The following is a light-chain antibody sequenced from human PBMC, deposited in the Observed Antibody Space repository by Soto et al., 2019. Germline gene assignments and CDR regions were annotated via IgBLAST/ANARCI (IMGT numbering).Light chain of an antibody. CDR3: SSSTSSSTYV. CDR2: SVS. CDR1: SSDVGGYNS. V-gene: IGLV2-14*03. Sequence: QSALTQPASVSGSPGQSITISCTGTSSDVGGYNSVSWYQQHPDKAPKLIIYSVSYRTSAVSDRFSGSKSDKTASLTNSGLRTEDEAEYYCSSSTSSSTYVFGTGTKLTVL. J-gene: IGLJ1*01.